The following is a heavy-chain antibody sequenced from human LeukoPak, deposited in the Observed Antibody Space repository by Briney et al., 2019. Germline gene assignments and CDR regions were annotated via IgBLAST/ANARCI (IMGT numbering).Heavy chain of an antibody. D-gene: IGHD4-11*01. V-gene: IGHV3-33*05. CDR3: ARVRPGSNYVDFDY. J-gene: IGHJ4*02. Sequence: PGGSLRLSCAASGVSFSSCGMHWGCQAPRKGLGWVSVISYDGSNKYYADSVKSRFTISRDNSTSTLYLQMNSLRAEDTAVYYCARVRPGSNYVDFDYWGQRTLVTVSS. CDR2: ISYDGSNK. CDR1: GVSFSSCG.